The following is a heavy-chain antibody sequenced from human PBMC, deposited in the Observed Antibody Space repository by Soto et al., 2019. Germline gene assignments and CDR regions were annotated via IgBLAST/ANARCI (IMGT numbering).Heavy chain of an antibody. D-gene: IGHD3-10*01. CDR1: GGSFSDYY. CDR2: INHSGST. CDR3: AREVPSRYFDL. Sequence: QVRLQQWGAGLLKPSETLPLTCAVYGGSFSDYYWSWIRQPPGKGLEWIGEINHSGSTNYNPSLKSRVTISVDTSKNQFSLKLNSVTAADTAVDYCAREVPSRYFDLWGRGTPVTVSS. J-gene: IGHJ2*01. V-gene: IGHV4-34*01.